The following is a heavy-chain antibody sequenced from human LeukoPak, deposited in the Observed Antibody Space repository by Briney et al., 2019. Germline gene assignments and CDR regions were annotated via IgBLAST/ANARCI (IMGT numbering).Heavy chain of an antibody. CDR1: GFTFSSYG. Sequence: GGSLRLSCAASGFTFSSYGVSWVRQAPGKGLEWVSGINWNGGSTGYADSVKGRFTISRDNAKNSLYLQMNSLRAEDTALYYCARVGVLYYDSSGYYFDYWGQGTLVTVSS. CDR3: ARVGVLYYDSSGYYFDY. D-gene: IGHD3-22*01. V-gene: IGHV3-20*04. J-gene: IGHJ4*02. CDR2: INWNGGST.